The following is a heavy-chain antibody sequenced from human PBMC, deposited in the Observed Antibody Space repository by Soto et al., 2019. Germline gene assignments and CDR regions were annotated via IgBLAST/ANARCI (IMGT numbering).Heavy chain of an antibody. CDR2: IYYSGST. V-gene: IGHV4-31*03. D-gene: IGHD1-7*01. CDR3: ARVGITRTPIHIYY. J-gene: IGHJ4*02. Sequence: SETLSLTCTVSGGSISSGGYYWSWIRQHPGKGLEWIGYIYYSGSTYYNPSLKSRVTISVDTSKNQFFLKLSSVTAADTAVYYGARVGITRTPIHIYYWGQGTLVTV. CDR1: GGSISSGGYY.